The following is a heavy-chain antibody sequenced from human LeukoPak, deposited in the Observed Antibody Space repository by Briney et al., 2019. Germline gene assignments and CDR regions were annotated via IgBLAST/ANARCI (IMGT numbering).Heavy chain of an antibody. CDR2: IYTSGST. V-gene: IGHV4-4*07. CDR1: GGSISSYY. CDR3: ARALSPGFSSSYPLVG. D-gene: IGHD6-13*01. J-gene: IGHJ4*02. Sequence: PSETLSLTCTVSGGSISSYYWSWIRQPAGKGLEWIGRIYTSGSTNYNPSLKSRVAMSVDTSKNQFSLKLSSVTAADTAVYYCARALSPGFSSSYPLVGWGQGTLVTVSS.